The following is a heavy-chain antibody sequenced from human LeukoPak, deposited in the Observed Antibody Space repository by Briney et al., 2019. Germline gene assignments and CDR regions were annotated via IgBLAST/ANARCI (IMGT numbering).Heavy chain of an antibody. CDR3: AKGGGSTVTTSH. V-gene: IGHV3-30*02. D-gene: IGHD4-17*01. J-gene: IGHJ4*02. CDR1: GFSFSSYG. Sequence: PGGSLRLSCAASGFSFSSYGMHGVRQAPGKGLEWVTFIRYDGSDEYYADSVKGRFTISRDNSQNTLYLQMNSLRAEDTAVYYCAKGGGSTVTTSHWGQGTLVTVSS. CDR2: IRYDGSDE.